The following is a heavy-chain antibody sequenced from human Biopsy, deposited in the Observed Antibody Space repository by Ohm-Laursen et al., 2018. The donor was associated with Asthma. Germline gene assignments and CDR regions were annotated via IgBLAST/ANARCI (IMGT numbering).Heavy chain of an antibody. D-gene: IGHD3-22*01. J-gene: IGHJ4*02. V-gene: IGHV4-31*03. CDR3: ARAQDYYDSRGYYRSFDY. CDR1: YGSITRGGYY. Sequence: TLSLTCTVSYGSITRGGYYSTWIRQHPGKGLEWIGFIYYSGSTYYNPSLKSRVSISIDTSKNQFSMKLSSVTAADTAVYYCARAQDYYDSRGYYRSFDYWGQGTLVTVSS. CDR2: IYYSGST.